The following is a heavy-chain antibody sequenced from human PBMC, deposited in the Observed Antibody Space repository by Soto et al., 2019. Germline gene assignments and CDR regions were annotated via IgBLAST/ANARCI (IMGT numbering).Heavy chain of an antibody. V-gene: IGHV1-69*01. CDR2: ILPIFGTA. J-gene: IGHJ4*02. CDR3: ARVGEAGSYIPSCDY. Sequence: QVQLVQSGAEVKKPGSSVKVSCKASGGTFSSYAISWVRQAPGQGLEWMGGILPIFGTANYAQKFQVIVTITAHESTSTAYMELSSLRAEDTAVYYCARVGEAGSYIPSCDYWGKGTLVTVSS. D-gene: IGHD1-26*01. CDR1: GGTFSSYA.